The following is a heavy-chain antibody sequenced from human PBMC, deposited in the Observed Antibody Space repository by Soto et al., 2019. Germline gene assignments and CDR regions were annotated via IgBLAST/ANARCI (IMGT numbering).Heavy chain of an antibody. CDR2: IIPIFGTA. J-gene: IGHJ4*02. Sequence: SVKVSCKASGGTFSSYAISWVRQAPGQGLEGMGGIIPIFGTANYAQKFQGRVTITADKSTSTAYMELSSLRSEDTAVYYCARDTLGNYFDYWGQGTLVTVSS. CDR1: GGTFSSYA. CDR3: ARDTLGNYFDY. V-gene: IGHV1-69*06. D-gene: IGHD1-26*01.